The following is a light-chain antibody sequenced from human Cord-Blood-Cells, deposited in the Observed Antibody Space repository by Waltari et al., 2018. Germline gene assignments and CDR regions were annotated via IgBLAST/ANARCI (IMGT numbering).Light chain of an antibody. Sequence: QSALTQPASVSGSPGQSITISCTGTSSDVGGYNYVSWYQQHPGKAPKLMSYDVSKRPSGVSTRFSGSKSGNTASLTISGLQAEDEADYYCSSYTSSSTRVFGGGTKLTVL. CDR1: SSDVGGYNY. V-gene: IGLV2-14*01. CDR3: SSYTSSSTRV. CDR2: DVS. J-gene: IGLJ3*02.